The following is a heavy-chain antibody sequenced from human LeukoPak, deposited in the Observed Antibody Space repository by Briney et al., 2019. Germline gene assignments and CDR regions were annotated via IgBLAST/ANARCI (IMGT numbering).Heavy chain of an antibody. D-gene: IGHD6-19*01. CDR1: GFTFSSYG. Sequence: GGSLRLSCAASGFTFSSYGMTWVRQVPGKGLEWVANIRQDGNEQYYMDSVKGRFTISRDNAKNSLFLQMNSLRAEDTAVYYCARAPYSGGWYLMYWGQGTLVTVSS. J-gene: IGHJ4*02. CDR3: ARAPYSGGWYLMY. CDR2: IRQDGNEQ. V-gene: IGHV3-7*01.